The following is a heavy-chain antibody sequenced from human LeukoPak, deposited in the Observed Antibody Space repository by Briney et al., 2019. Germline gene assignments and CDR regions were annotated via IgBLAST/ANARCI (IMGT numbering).Heavy chain of an antibody. CDR2: INPSGGST. J-gene: IGHJ5*02. CDR3: ARAFVAARPRSWFDP. D-gene: IGHD6-6*01. V-gene: IGHV1-46*01. Sequence: ASVKVSCKASGYTFTSYYMHWVRQAPGQGLEWMGIINPSGGSTSYAQKFQGRVTMTRDTSTSTVYMELSSLRSEDTAVYYCARAFVAARPRSWFDPWGQGTLVTVSS. CDR1: GYTFTSYY.